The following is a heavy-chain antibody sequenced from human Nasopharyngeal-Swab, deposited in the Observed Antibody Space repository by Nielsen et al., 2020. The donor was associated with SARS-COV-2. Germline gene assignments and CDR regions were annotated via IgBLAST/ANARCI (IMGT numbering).Heavy chain of an antibody. CDR2: IKQDGSEK. V-gene: IGHV3-7*01. D-gene: IGHD2-2*01. CDR3: ARVLVPAARHGNWFDP. J-gene: IGHJ5*02. Sequence: VRQAPGKGLEWVANIKQDGSEKYYVDSVKGRFTISRDNAKNSLYLQMNSLIAEDTAVYYCARVLVPAARHGNWFDPWGQGTLVTVSS.